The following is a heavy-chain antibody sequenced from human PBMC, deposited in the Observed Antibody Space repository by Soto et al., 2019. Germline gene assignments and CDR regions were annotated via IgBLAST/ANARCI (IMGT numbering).Heavy chain of an antibody. V-gene: IGHV3-23*01. D-gene: IGHD3-16*01. CDR3: ATSSERLILVTLGGLIPLGFDY. CDR1: GFTFNYYD. CDR2: ISDTGRDT. Sequence: EAQLLESGGGLVQPGGSLRLSCVASGFTFNYYDVTWVRRAPGKGLDWVSTISDTGRDTYFGDSVRGRFSISRDKSRNAIYLQMHSLTVDDTARYYCATSSERLILVTLGGLIPLGFDYWGQGILVTVSS. J-gene: IGHJ4*02.